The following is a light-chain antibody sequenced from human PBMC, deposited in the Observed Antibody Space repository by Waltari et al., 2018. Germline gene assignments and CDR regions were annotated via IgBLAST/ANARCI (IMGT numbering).Light chain of an antibody. Sequence: QSALTQPASVSGSPGQSITISCTGTSRDAGGHNYAPWYQQPPGKAPKLMIYEVSNRPSGFSNRFSGSKSGNTASLTISGLQAEDEADYYCSSYTSSSTQVVFGGGTKLTVL. CDR3: SSYTSSSTQVV. J-gene: IGLJ2*01. CDR1: SRDAGGHNY. V-gene: IGLV2-14*01. CDR2: EVS.